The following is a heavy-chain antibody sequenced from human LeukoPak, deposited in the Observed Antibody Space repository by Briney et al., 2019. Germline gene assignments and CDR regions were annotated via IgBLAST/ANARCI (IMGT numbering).Heavy chain of an antibody. Sequence: SETLSLTCTVSGGSISSYYWSWIRQPPGKGLEWIGCIYYSGSTNYNPSLKSRVTISVDTSKNQFSLKLSSVTAADTAVYYCARGGTVGATAYAFDIWGQGTMVTVSS. V-gene: IGHV4-59*08. CDR3: ARGGTVGATAYAFDI. J-gene: IGHJ3*02. CDR1: GGSISSYY. CDR2: IYYSGST. D-gene: IGHD1-26*01.